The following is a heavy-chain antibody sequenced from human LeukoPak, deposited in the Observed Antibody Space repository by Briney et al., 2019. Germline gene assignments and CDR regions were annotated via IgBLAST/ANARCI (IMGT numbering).Heavy chain of an antibody. J-gene: IGHJ4*02. CDR1: GFTFISYS. CDR3: ASSRDGYSKVFDY. D-gene: IGHD5-24*01. Sequence: GGSLRLSCAASGFTFISYSMNWVRQAPGKGLEWVSGISWNSGSIGYADSVKGRFTISRDNSKNTLYLQMNSLRAEDTAVYYCASSRDGYSKVFDYWGQGTLVTVSS. V-gene: IGHV3-9*01. CDR2: ISWNSGSI.